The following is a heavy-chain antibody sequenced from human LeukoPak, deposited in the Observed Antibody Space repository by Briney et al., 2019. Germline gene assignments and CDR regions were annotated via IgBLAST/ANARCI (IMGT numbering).Heavy chain of an antibody. D-gene: IGHD6-19*01. J-gene: IGHJ4*02. CDR1: GGTFSSYA. CDR2: IIPIFGTA. CDR3: ARDRRWYSSGWYGIDY. Sequence: SVKVSCKASGGTFSSYAISWVRQAPGQGLEWMGGIIPIFGTANYAQKSQGRVTITTDESTSTAYMELSSLRSEDTAVYYCARDRRWYSSGWYGIDYWGQGTLVTVSS. V-gene: IGHV1-69*05.